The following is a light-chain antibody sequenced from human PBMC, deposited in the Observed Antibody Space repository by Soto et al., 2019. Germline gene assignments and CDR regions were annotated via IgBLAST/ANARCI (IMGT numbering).Light chain of an antibody. J-gene: IGKJ3*01. Sequence: EIVLTQSPGTLSLSPGERATLSCRASQSVSSSYLAWYQQKPGQAPRLLIYGASSRATGIPDRFSGSGSGTDFPLTISRREPEDFAVYYCKQYGRSPFTFGPGTKVNIK. CDR2: GAS. CDR1: QSVSSSY. CDR3: KQYGRSPFT. V-gene: IGKV3-20*01.